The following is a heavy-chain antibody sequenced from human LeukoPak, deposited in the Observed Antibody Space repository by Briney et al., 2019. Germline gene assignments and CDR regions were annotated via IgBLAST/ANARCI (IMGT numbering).Heavy chain of an antibody. V-gene: IGHV3-15*01. D-gene: IGHD3-16*01. CDR3: TTGGDGTYSSDY. CDR2: SKGKAGGGTT. CDR1: GFSFPDAW. Sequence: GGSLRLSCSASGFSFPDAWMSWVRQAPGKGLEWVGRSKGKAGGGTTDVAAPGQGRFTISRDDSKNTLSLQMNSLETEDTAVYYCTTGGDGTYSSDYWGQGTLVTVSS. J-gene: IGHJ4*02.